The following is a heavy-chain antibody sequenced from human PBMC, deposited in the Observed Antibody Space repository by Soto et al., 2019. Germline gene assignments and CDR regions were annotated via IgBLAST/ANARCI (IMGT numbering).Heavy chain of an antibody. CDR3: ARADIVATRITDY. CDR1: GYTFTSYD. CDR2: MNSNSGNT. V-gene: IGHV1-8*01. J-gene: IGHJ4*02. D-gene: IGHD5-12*01. Sequence: GASVKVSCKASGYTFTSYDINWVRQATGQGLEWMGWMNSNSGNTGYAQKFQGRVTMTRNTSISTAYMELSSLRSEDTAVYYCARADIVATRITDYWGQGTLVTVSS.